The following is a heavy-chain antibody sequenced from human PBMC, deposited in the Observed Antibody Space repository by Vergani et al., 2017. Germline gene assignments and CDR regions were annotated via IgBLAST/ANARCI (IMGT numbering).Heavy chain of an antibody. CDR1: GYTFTSYG. Sequence: QVQLVQSGAEVKKPGASVKVSCKASGYTFTSYGISWVRQAPGQGLEWMGWISAYNGNTNYEQKLQGRVTSTTDTSTSTAYMELRSLRSDDTAVYYCARDEGIALDNYYYYGMDVWGQGTTVTVSS. J-gene: IGHJ6*02. CDR2: ISAYNGNT. V-gene: IGHV1-18*01. CDR3: ARDEGIALDNYYYYGMDV. D-gene: IGHD6-13*01.